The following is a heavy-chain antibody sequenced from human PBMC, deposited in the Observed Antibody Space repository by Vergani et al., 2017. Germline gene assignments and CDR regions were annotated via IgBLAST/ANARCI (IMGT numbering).Heavy chain of an antibody. CDR3: AKDRHYYDSSGYLFDY. CDR1: GFTFSSYS. Sequence: EVQLVESGGGLVKPGGSLRLSCAASGFTFSSYSMNWVRQAPGKGLEWVSSISSSSSYIYYADSVKGRFTISRDNAKNSLYLQMNSLRAEDTAVYYCAKDRHYYDSSGYLFDYWGQGTLVTVSS. D-gene: IGHD3-22*01. J-gene: IGHJ4*02. V-gene: IGHV3-21*01. CDR2: ISSSSSYI.